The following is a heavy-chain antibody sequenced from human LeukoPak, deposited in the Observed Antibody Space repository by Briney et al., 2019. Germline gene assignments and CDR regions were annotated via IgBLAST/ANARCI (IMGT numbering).Heavy chain of an antibody. D-gene: IGHD3-10*01. CDR3: AGSVYYYYMDV. V-gene: IGHV4-4*07. J-gene: IGHJ6*03. Sequence: SETLSLTCTVSGGSLSTYYGSWIRHPAGKGLEWIGRMSTSGSTTYNPSLKSRVTVSVDTSKKQFSLKLSSVTAADTAVYYCAGSVYYYYMDVWGKGTTVTVSS. CDR2: MSTSGST. CDR1: GGSLSTYY.